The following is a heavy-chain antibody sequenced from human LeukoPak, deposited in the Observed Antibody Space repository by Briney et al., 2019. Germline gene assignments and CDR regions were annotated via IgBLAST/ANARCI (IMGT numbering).Heavy chain of an antibody. CDR2: ISGSGGST. CDR3: AKLEYSSSGFDP. D-gene: IGHD6-6*01. CDR1: GFTFSSYG. V-gene: IGHV3-23*01. J-gene: IGHJ5*02. Sequence: GGSLRLSCAASGFTFSSYGMSWVRQAPGKGLEWVSAISGSGGSTYYADSVKGRFTISRDNSKNSLYLQMNSLRAEDTAVYYCAKLEYSSSGFDPWGQGTLVTVSS.